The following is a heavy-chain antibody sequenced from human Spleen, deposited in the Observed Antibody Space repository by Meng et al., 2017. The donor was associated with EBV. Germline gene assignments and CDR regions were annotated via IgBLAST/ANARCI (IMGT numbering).Heavy chain of an antibody. CDR1: VASISSISAH. D-gene: IGHD3-10*01. CDR3: ASPYGSGTGWFDP. J-gene: IGHJ5*02. Sequence: RLYVLVSGPGLVKASQTLSLTCTVSVASISSISAHWGWIRQPPGKGLEWIGSIYYSGSTYYNPSLKSRVTISVDTSKNQFSLKLSSVTAADTAVYYCASPYGSGTGWFDPWGQGTLVTVSS. CDR2: IYYSGST. V-gene: IGHV4-39*06.